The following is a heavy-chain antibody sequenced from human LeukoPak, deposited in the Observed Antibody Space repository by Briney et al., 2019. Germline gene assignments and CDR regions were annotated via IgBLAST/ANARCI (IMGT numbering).Heavy chain of an antibody. Sequence: PGGSLRFSCAASGFTFSSYWMSWVRQAPGKGLERVANIKQEGSEKYYVDSVKGRFTISRDNAKNSLYLQMNSLRAEDTAVYYCAKTVWFGELFPFDYWGQGTLVTVSS. CDR2: IKQEGSEK. V-gene: IGHV3-7*01. CDR3: AKTVWFGELFPFDY. D-gene: IGHD3-10*01. J-gene: IGHJ4*02. CDR1: GFTFSSYW.